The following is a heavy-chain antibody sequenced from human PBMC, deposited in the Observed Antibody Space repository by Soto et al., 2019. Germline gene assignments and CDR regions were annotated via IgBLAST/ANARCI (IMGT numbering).Heavy chain of an antibody. V-gene: IGHV3-74*01. CDR3: ASGPEGNSYGEH. Sequence: EVQLVESGGGLVQPGGSLRLSCTASGFTFNSYWPWVRQAPGKGLVWISRVNSDGSSTSYADSVKGRFTISRDNAKKTLYLQMNGLRADDTAIYYCASGPEGNSYGEHWGQGTLVTVSS. CDR2: VNSDGSST. J-gene: IGHJ4*02. D-gene: IGHD5-18*01. CDR1: GFTFNSYW.